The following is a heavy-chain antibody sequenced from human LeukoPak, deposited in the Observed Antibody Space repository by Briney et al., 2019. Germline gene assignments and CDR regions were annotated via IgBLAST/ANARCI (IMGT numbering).Heavy chain of an antibody. CDR1: GFTFSSYW. D-gene: IGHD3-22*01. V-gene: IGHV3-23*01. Sequence: GGSLRLSCAASGFTFSSYWMSWVRQAPGEGLEWVSAISGSGGSTYYADYVKGRFTISRDKSTNTLYLQMDSLRAEDTAVYYCTKDSSYDSSGFTFDPWGQGTLVTVSS. CDR2: ISGSGGST. J-gene: IGHJ5*02. CDR3: TKDSSYDSSGFTFDP.